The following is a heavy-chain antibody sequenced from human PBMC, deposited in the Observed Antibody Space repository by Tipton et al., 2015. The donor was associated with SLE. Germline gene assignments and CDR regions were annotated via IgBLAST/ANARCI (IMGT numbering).Heavy chain of an antibody. D-gene: IGHD6-19*01. CDR3: ARYAGVAAHTEYFQH. CDR2: INHSGST. CDR1: GGSISSRSYY. Sequence: TLSLTCTVSGGSISSRSYYWSWIRQPPGKGLEWIGEINHSGSTNYNPSLKSRVTISVDTSKNQFSLKLSSVTAADTAVYYCARYAGVAAHTEYFQHWGQGTLVTVSS. J-gene: IGHJ1*01. V-gene: IGHV4-39*07.